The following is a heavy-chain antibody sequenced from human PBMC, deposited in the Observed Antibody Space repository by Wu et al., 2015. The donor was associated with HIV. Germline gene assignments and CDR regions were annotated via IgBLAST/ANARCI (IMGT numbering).Heavy chain of an antibody. CDR1: GGTFSSYA. CDR2: IIPIFGTA. J-gene: IGHJ5*02. CDR3: ARTQFSDGYNLAGPYNWFDP. D-gene: IGHD5-24*01. V-gene: IGHV1-69*05. Sequence: QVQLVQSGAEVKKPGSSVKVSCKASGGTFSSYAISWVRQAPGQGLEWMGGIIPIFGTANYAQKFQGRVTITTDESTSTAYMELSSLRSEDTAVYYCARTQFSDGYNLAGPYNWFDPWGQGTLVTVSS.